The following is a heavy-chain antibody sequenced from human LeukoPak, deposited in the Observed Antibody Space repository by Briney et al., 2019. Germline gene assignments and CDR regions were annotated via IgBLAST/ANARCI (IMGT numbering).Heavy chain of an antibody. CDR1: GFTFSSYS. CDR3: ARDIPQTGYSSSWYFDY. V-gene: IGHV3-21*04. D-gene: IGHD6-13*01. J-gene: IGHJ4*02. CDR2: ISSSSSYI. Sequence: PGGSLRLSCAASGFTFSSYSMNWVRQAPGKGLEWVSSISSSSSYIYYADSVKGRFTISRDNAKNSLYLQMNSLRAEDTAVYYCARDIPQTGYSSSWYFDYWGQGTLVTVPS.